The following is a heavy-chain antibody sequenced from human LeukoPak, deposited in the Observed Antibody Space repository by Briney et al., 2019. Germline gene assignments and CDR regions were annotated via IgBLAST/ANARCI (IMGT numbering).Heavy chain of an antibody. V-gene: IGHV4-39*07. CDR3: ARGDYYGSGRGWFDP. J-gene: IGHJ5*02. CDR1: GGSISGSSYY. CDR2: IYYSGST. D-gene: IGHD3-10*01. Sequence: SETLSLTCTVSGGSISGSSYYWGWIRQPPGKGLEWIGSIYYSGSTYYNPSLKSRVTISVDTSKNQFSLKLSSVTAADTAVYYCARGDYYGSGRGWFDPWGQGTLVTVSS.